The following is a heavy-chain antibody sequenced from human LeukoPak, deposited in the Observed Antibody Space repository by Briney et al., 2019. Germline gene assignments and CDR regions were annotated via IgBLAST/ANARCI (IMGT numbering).Heavy chain of an antibody. CDR1: GGSVSRSSYY. J-gene: IGHJ3*01. V-gene: IGHV4-39*07. Sequence: SETLSLTCTVSGGSVSRSSYYWGWIRQTPGMGLEWIGSVSYSGNTDYNPSLKSRVTISVDTSKNLFSLRLTSVTAADTAVYYCARDYRVSLSDTSPDDAFDVWGQGTVVTVSS. D-gene: IGHD3-16*02. CDR3: ARDYRVSLSDTSPDDAFDV. CDR2: VSYSGNT.